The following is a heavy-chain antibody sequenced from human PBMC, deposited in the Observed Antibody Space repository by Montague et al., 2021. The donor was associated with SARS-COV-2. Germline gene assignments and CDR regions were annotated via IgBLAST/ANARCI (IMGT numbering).Heavy chain of an antibody. CDR2: ISFTGGT. Sequence: SETLSLTCTVSGGSISTSFWSWVRQPPGKGLEWIAFISFTGGTNYNPSLRSRVVVSIDTSKRQFSLKVNSVTAADSAVYYCARESRLQYLEWSGSRYDYYGMDVWGQGTTVTVSS. CDR1: GGSISTSF. D-gene: IGHD3-3*01. CDR3: ARESRLQYLEWSGSRYDYYGMDV. J-gene: IGHJ6*02. V-gene: IGHV4-59*01.